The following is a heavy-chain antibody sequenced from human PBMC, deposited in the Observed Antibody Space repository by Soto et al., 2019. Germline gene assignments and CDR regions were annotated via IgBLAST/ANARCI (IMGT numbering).Heavy chain of an antibody. V-gene: IGHV1-69*01. CDR2: IIRIFHTA. D-gene: IGHD5-12*01. CDR1: GGTFSSYA. J-gene: IGHJ4*02. CDR3: VHRRDGYNSAFFDY. Sequence: QVQLVQSGAEVKKPGSSVKVSCKASGGTFSSYAFSWVRQAPGLGLEWMGGIIRIFHTATYAQKFQGRVTITADESTSTAYMELISPTSDDTAVYYCVHRRDGYNSAFFDYWGQGTLVTVSS.